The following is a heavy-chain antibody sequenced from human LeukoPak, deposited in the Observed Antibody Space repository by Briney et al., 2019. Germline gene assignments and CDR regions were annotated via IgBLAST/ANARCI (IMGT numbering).Heavy chain of an antibody. V-gene: IGHV3-23*01. J-gene: IGHJ4*02. CDR3: AKVLQDRSMNMHFDY. CDR1: GFTLTNYA. D-gene: IGHD5-18*01. CDR2: LSDSGAST. Sequence: GRSLRLSCAASGFTLTNYAMTWVRQAPGKGLEWVSALSDSGASTYYADSVKGRFTVSRDSSKTTLNLQMNSLRAEDTAVYYCAKVLQDRSMNMHFDYWGPGTQVTVSS.